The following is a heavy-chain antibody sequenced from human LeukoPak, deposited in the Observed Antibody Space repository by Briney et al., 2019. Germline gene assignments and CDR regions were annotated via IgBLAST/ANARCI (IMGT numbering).Heavy chain of an antibody. CDR2: ISGSGAST. J-gene: IGHJ3*02. D-gene: IGHD3-3*02. V-gene: IGHV3-23*01. Sequence: GGSLRLSCAASGFTFSVAAMSWVRQAPGRGLEWVSGISGSGASTYYADSVKGRFTISRDNSKNTLYLQMNSLRAEDTAVYYCAKIAGPFMGDGFDIWGQGTMVTVSS. CDR3: AKIAGPFMGDGFDI. CDR1: GFTFSVAA.